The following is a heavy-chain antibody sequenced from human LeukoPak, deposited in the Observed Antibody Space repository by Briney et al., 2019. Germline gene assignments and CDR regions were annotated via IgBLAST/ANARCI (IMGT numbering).Heavy chain of an antibody. D-gene: IGHD3-9*01. Sequence: ASVKVSCKASGYTFTSYYMHWVRQAPGQGLEWMGIINPSGGSTSYAQKFQGRVTITRDTSATTLYMELRSLRSEDTAVYYCAREYFVGMDVWGKGTTVTVSS. V-gene: IGHV1-46*01. CDR1: GYTFTSYY. J-gene: IGHJ6*03. CDR2: INPSGGST. CDR3: AREYFVGMDV.